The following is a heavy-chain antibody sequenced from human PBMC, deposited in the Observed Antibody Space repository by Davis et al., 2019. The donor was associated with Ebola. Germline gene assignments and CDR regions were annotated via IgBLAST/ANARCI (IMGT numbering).Heavy chain of an antibody. J-gene: IGHJ4*02. CDR1: GGSISSNYW. Sequence: SQTLSLTCAVSGGSISSNYWWTWVRQSPGKGLEWIGSIYYSGSTYYNPSLKSRVTISVDTSKNQFSLKLSSVTAADTAVYYCARGRLAAGPPRHFDYWGQGTLVTVSS. CDR2: IYYSGST. D-gene: IGHD6-13*01. CDR3: ARGRLAAGPPRHFDY. V-gene: IGHV4-39*01.